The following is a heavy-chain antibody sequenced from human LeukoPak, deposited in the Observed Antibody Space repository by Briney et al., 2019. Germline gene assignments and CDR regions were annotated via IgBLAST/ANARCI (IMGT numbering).Heavy chain of an antibody. CDR2: ISWNSGSI. CDR3: ATSIAAAGSFDY. V-gene: IGHV3-9*03. Sequence: SLRLSCAASGFTFDDYAMHWVRQAPGKGLEWVSGISWNSGSIGYADSVKGRFTISRDNAKNSLYLQMNSLRAEDMALYYCATSIAAAGSFDYWGQGTLVTVSS. D-gene: IGHD6-13*01. J-gene: IGHJ4*02. CDR1: GFTFDDYA.